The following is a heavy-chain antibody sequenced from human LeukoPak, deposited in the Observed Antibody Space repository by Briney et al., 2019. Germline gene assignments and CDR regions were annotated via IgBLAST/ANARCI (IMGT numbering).Heavy chain of an antibody. CDR2: ISAYNGNT. D-gene: IGHD2-2*01. J-gene: IGHJ6*02. Sequence: ASVKVSCKAPGYTFTSYGISWVRQAPGQGLEWMGWISAYNGNTNYAQKLQGRVTMTTDTSTSTAYMELRSLRSDDTAVYYCARDDCGSTSCPGHLYYYGMDVWGQGTTVTVSS. CDR1: GYTFTSYG. V-gene: IGHV1-18*01. CDR3: ARDDCGSTSCPGHLYYYGMDV.